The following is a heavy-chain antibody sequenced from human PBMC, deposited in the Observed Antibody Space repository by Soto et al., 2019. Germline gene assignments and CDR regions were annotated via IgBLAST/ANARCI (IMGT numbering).Heavy chain of an antibody. CDR2: ISSSSSYI. V-gene: IGHV3-21*01. J-gene: IGHJ4*02. D-gene: IGHD5-12*01. CDR3: AREVSKDSGYDFDY. Sequence: EVQLVESGGGLVKPGGSLRLSCAASGFTFSSYSMNWVRQAPGKGLEWVSSISSSSSYIYYADSVKGRFTISRDNAKNSLYLQMNSLRAGDTAVYYCAREVSKDSGYDFDYWGQGTLVTVSS. CDR1: GFTFSSYS.